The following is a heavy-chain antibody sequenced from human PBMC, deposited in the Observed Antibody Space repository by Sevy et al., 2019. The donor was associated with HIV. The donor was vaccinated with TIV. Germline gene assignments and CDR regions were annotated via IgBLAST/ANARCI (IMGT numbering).Heavy chain of an antibody. V-gene: IGHV1-3*01. Sequence: ASLKVSCKASGYTFTSYIIYWVRQAPGQSLEWMGWVNARTGDTKYSQKFQGRVSITRDTSASTEYMELNSLRSEDTAVYYCARDFCSGGSCYSAFVYWGQGTLVTVSS. CDR1: GYTFTSYI. CDR3: ARDFCSGGSCYSAFVY. CDR2: VNARTGDT. J-gene: IGHJ4*02. D-gene: IGHD2-15*01.